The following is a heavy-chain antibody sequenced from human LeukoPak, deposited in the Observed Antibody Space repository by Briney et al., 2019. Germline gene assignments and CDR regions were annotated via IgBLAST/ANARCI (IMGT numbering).Heavy chain of an antibody. J-gene: IGHJ4*02. CDR1: GFTFSSYG. CDR3: AKDRRWELPQ. V-gene: IGHV3-30*02. Sequence: GGSLRLSCAASGFTFSSYGMHWVRQAPGKGLEWVAFIRYDGSNKYYADSVKGRFTISRDNSKNTPYLQMNSLRAEDTAVYYCAKDRRWELPQWGQGTLVTVSS. D-gene: IGHD1-26*01. CDR2: IRYDGSNK.